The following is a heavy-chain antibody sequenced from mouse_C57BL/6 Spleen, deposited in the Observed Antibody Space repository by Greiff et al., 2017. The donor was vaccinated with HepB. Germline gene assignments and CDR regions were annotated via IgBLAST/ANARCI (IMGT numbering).Heavy chain of an antibody. CDR1: GFTFSDYG. D-gene: IGHD2-2*01. Sequence: EVKVVESGGGLVKPGGSLKLSCAASGFTFSDYGMHWVRQAPEKGLEWVAYISSGSSTIYYADTVKGRFTISRDNAKNTLFLQMTSLRSEDTAMYYCARDEWLRGAMDYWGQGTSVTVSS. CDR2: ISSGSSTI. V-gene: IGHV5-17*01. CDR3: ARDEWLRGAMDY. J-gene: IGHJ4*01.